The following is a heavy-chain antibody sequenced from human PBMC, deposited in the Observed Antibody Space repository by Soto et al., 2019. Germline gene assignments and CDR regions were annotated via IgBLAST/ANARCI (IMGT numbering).Heavy chain of an antibody. Sequence: SETLSLTCAVYGGSFSGYYWSWIRQPPGEGLEWIGEINHSGSTNYNPSLKSRVTISVDTSKNQFSLKLSSVTAADTAVYYCARATGALLYWGQGTLVTVSS. J-gene: IGHJ4*02. D-gene: IGHD7-27*01. CDR1: GGSFSGYY. V-gene: IGHV4-34*01. CDR2: INHSGST. CDR3: ARATGALLY.